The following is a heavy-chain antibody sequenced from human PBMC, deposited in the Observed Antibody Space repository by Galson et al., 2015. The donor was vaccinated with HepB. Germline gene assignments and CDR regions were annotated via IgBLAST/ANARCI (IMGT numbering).Heavy chain of an antibody. J-gene: IGHJ5*02. D-gene: IGHD1-26*01. Sequence: SLRLSCAASAFSITNNYMTWVRQAPGKGLEWVSIIYSGGSTFYRDSVKGRFAISRDNSKNTVYLQMNSLRVEDTAVYYCARGVGGRDFDPWGQGTLVTVSS. CDR1: AFSITNNY. V-gene: IGHV3-66*01. CDR2: IYSGGST. CDR3: ARGVGGRDFDP.